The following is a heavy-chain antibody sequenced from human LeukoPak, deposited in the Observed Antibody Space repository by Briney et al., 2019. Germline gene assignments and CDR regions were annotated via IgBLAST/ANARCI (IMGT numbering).Heavy chain of an antibody. CDR1: GFSFSSYG. Sequence: GGTLRLSCATSGFSFSSYGMSWVRQAPGKGLEWVSSISGLSGRTYYADSVKGRVTISRDNSKNALSLQMNSLRAEDTAVYYCAKATGTLGQWGQGALVTVSS. CDR3: AKATGTLGQ. V-gene: IGHV3-23*01. J-gene: IGHJ4*02. CDR2: ISGLSGRT. D-gene: IGHD1-1*01.